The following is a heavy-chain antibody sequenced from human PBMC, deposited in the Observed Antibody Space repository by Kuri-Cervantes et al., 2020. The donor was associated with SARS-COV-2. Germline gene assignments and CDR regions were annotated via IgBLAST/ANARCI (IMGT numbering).Heavy chain of an antibody. J-gene: IGHJ4*02. CDR3: ARVGPLVVISETSTLGDF. CDR2: ISGYNYNT. D-gene: IGHD2-15*01. CDR1: GYTFTSYG. V-gene: IGHV1-18*01. Sequence: ASVKVSCKASGYTFTSYGISWVRQAPGQGLEWMAWISGYNYNTKYAQILEDRLTVTTDTSTGTAYMELRSLTADDTATYYCARVGPLVVISETSTLGDFWGQGTRVTVSS.